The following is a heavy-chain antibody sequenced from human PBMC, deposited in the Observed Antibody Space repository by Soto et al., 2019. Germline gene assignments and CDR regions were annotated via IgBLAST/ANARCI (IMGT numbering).Heavy chain of an antibody. CDR3: ARQMEYSNSSGIDY. CDR1: GGSISNHDYY. D-gene: IGHD6-6*01. Sequence: SETLSLTCTVSGGSISNHDYYWSWIRQPPGKGLEWIGYIYYSGSTYYNPSLKSRITISVDRSKDQFSLKLSSVTAADTAVYFCARQMEYSNSSGIDYWGPGILVTVSS. CDR2: IYYSGST. J-gene: IGHJ4*02. V-gene: IGHV4-30-4*01.